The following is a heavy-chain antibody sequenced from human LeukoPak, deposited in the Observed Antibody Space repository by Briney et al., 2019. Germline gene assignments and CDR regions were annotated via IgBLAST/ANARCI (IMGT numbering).Heavy chain of an antibody. Sequence: AGTLTLSCAASGVTFSSYSMNWVRQAPGPGLEWVSSISSSSSYINYADSVKGRFTISRDNAQNSLYLQMNSRRAEDTAVYYCASDIAAAGTTPFIAFDIWGEETMVTVSS. D-gene: IGHD6-13*01. V-gene: IGHV3-21*01. CDR1: GVTFSSYS. CDR2: ISSSSSYI. CDR3: ASDIAAAGTTPFIAFDI. J-gene: IGHJ3*02.